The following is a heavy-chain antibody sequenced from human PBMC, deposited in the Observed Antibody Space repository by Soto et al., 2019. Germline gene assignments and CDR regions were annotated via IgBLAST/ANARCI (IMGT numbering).Heavy chain of an antibody. CDR3: ARDLFGVYVRG. CDR1: GFTFSSYS. D-gene: IGHD3-16*01. J-gene: IGHJ4*02. Sequence: GGSLRLSCAASGFTFSSYSMNWVRQAPGKGLEWVSSISSSSSYIYYADSVKGRFTISRDNAKNSLYLQMNSLRAEDTAVYYCARDLFGVYVRGWGQGTLVTVSS. V-gene: IGHV3-21*01. CDR2: ISSSSSYI.